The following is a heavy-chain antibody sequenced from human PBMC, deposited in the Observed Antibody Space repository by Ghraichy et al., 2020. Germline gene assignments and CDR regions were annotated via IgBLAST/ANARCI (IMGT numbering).Heavy chain of an antibody. CDR3: ARDLDYGGNGVDY. CDR2: ISSSSSYI. CDR1: GFTFSSYS. J-gene: IGHJ4*02. D-gene: IGHD4-23*01. Sequence: GGSLRLSCAASGFTFSSYSMNWVRQAPGKGLEWVSSISSSSSYIYYADSVKGRFTISRDNAKNSLYLQMNSLRAEDTAVYYCARDLDYGGNGVDYWGQGTLVTVSS. V-gene: IGHV3-21*01.